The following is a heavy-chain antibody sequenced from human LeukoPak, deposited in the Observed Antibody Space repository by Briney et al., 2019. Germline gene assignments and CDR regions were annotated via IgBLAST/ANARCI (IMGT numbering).Heavy chain of an antibody. V-gene: IGHV4-34*01. D-gene: IGHD3-10*01. CDR3: ARVYYGRTYDYWYFDL. Sequence: SETLSLTCAVYSGSFSGYYWNWICQPPGKGLEWIGEINNSGSSNYNPSLKSRVTISADTSKNQFSLKLSSVTAADTAVYFCARVYYGRTYDYWYFDLWGRGTLVTVSS. CDR2: INNSGSS. CDR1: SGSFSGYY. J-gene: IGHJ2*01.